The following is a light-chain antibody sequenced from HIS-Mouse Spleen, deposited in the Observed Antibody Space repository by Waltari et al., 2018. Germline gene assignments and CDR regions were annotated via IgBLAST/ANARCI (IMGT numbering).Light chain of an antibody. V-gene: IGLV2-23*01. CDR3: CSYAGSSTWV. CDR1: SSDVGSDNL. CDR2: EGS. J-gene: IGLJ3*02. Sequence: QSALTQPASVSGSPGQSITISCTGTSSDVGSDNLVSWDQQHPGKAPKLMIYEGSKRPSGVSNRFSGSKSGNTASLTISGLQAEDEADYYCCSYAGSSTWVFGGGTKLTVL.